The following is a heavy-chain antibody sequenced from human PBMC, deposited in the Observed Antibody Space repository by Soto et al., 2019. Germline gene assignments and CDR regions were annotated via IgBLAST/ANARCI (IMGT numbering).Heavy chain of an antibody. V-gene: IGHV1-18*01. CDR1: GYTFTSYG. D-gene: IGHD4-17*01. Sequence: GASVKVSCKASGYTFTSYGISWVRQAPGQGLEWMGWISAYNGNTNYAQKLQGRVTMTTDTSTSTAYMELRSLRSDDTAVYYCARARGVGVAATTVTPKYNWFDPWGQGTLVTVSS. CDR3: ARARGVGVAATTVTPKYNWFDP. J-gene: IGHJ5*02. CDR2: ISAYNGNT.